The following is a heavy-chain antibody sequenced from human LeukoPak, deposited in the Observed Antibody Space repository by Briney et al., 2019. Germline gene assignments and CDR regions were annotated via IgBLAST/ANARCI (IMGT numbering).Heavy chain of an antibody. CDR1: GFTFSSYS. D-gene: IGHD3-10*01. CDR3: ARDSKVRGVDFDY. V-gene: IGHV3-48*04. CDR2: ISSSSSTI. Sequence: GGSLRLSCAASGFTFSSYSMNWVRQAPGKGLEWVSYISSSSSTIYYADSVKGRFTISRDNAKNSLYLQMNSLRAEDTAVYYCARDSKVRGVDFDYWGQGTLVTVSS. J-gene: IGHJ4*02.